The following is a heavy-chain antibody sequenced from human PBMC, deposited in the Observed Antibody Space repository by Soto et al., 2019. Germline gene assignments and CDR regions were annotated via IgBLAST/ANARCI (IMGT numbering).Heavy chain of an antibody. V-gene: IGHV1-2*02. D-gene: IGHD1-26*01. J-gene: IGHJ4*02. CDR2: IGPESGAT. Sequence: ASVKVSCKTSGYTFTGHYIHWLRQAPQQGPEWMGEIGPESGATRSSEKFRGRVTMTMDTSIATVYMELRNLSPDDTAVYYCGRGRSGQIVIFYWGQGTPVT. CDR3: GRGRSGQIVIFY. CDR1: GYTFTGHY.